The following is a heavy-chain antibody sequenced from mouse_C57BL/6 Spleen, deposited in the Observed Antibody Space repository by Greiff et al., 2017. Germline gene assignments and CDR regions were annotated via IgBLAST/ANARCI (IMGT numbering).Heavy chain of an antibody. CDR3: ARNYEYNDAMDD. CDR2: IWSGGST. V-gene: IGHV2-2*01. Sequence: QVQLKESGPGLVQPSQSLSITCTVSGFSLTSYGVHWVRQSPGKGLEWLGVIWSGGSTDYNAAFISRLSISKDNSKSHVFFKMNSLQADDTAIYYCARNYEYNDAMDDWGQGTSGTVSS. D-gene: IGHD2-4*01. J-gene: IGHJ4*01. CDR1: GFSLTSYG.